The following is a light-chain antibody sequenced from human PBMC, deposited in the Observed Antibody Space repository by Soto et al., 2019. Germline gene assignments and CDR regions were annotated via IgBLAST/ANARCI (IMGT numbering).Light chain of an antibody. J-gene: IGKJ1*01. Sequence: DIQMTQSPSTLSASVGDRVTITCRASQSLRDSLAWYQQKPGKAPYLLISDASSLERGVPSRFSGSGSGTEFTLTISSMQTDDFATYYCQQYNGYSRTFGQGTKLDIK. CDR3: QQYNGYSRT. CDR2: DAS. CDR1: QSLRDS. V-gene: IGKV1-5*01.